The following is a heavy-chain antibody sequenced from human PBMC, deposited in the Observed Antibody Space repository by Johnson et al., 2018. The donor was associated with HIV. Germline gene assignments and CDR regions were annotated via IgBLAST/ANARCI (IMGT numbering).Heavy chain of an antibody. CDR3: AKDLGIVGAVHRNFDI. D-gene: IGHD1-26*01. Sequence: VQLVDSVAGLLQPGRSLTLSCASSGFTFDDYAMHAVRPAPVKGLSCLSGITWNSCRFGYADSLKCWFTISRDNAKNSMYLQMNSLRAEDTAVYFCAKDLGIVGAVHRNFDIWGQGTMVTVSS. J-gene: IGHJ3*02. CDR1: GFTFDDYA. CDR2: ITWNSCRF. V-gene: IGHV3-9*01.